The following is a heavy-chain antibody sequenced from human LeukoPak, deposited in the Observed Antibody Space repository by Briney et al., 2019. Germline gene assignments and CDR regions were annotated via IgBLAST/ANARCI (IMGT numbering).Heavy chain of an antibody. CDR2: IYWNDDK. CDR1: GFSLSTSGVG. CDR3: AHRPLTIFGVAHFDY. J-gene: IGHJ4*02. Sequence: SGPTLVKPTQTLTLTCTFSGFSLSTSGVGVGWIRQPPGKALEWLALIYWNDDKRYSPSLKSRLTITKDTSKNQVVLTMTNMDPVDTATYHCAHRPLTIFGVAHFDYWGQGTLVTVSS. D-gene: IGHD3-3*01. V-gene: IGHV2-5*01.